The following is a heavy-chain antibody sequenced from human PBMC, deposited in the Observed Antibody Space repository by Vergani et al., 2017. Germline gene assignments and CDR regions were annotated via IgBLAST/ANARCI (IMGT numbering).Heavy chain of an antibody. Sequence: EVQLVESGGGLVKPGASLRLSCAASGFTFSSYSMNWVRQAPGKGLEWVGRIKGKTDGGTRDFAAPVEGRFSISRDDSKTTVYLQMNSLRTEDSAVYFCTAGTGRSVFNCWGQGTLVTVSS. CDR3: TAGTGRSVFNC. J-gene: IGHJ4*02. CDR2: IKGKTDGGTR. CDR1: GFTFSSYS. V-gene: IGHV3-15*01. D-gene: IGHD2-15*01.